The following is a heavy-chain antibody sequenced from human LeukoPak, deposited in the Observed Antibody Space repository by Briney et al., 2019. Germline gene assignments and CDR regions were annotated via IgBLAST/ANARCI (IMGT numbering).Heavy chain of an antibody. CDR3: AKDYGDYVFDY. Sequence: GGSLRLSCTTSGFSFADIPMSWVRQAPGKGLEWVSAISGSGGRTYYADSVKGRFTISRDNSKNTLYLQMNSLRAEDTAVYYCAKDYGDYVFDYWGQGTLVTVSS. CDR2: ISGSGGRT. V-gene: IGHV3-23*01. CDR1: GFSFADIP. J-gene: IGHJ4*02. D-gene: IGHD4-17*01.